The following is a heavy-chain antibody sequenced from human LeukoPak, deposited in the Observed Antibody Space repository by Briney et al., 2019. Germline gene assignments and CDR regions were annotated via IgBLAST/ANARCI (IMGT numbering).Heavy chain of an antibody. CDR1: GGSISSYY. CDR3: ARAYPGYSYGDYYYYYMDV. Sequence: PSETLSLTCTVSGGSISSYYWSWIRQPPGKGLEWIGYIYYSGSTNYNPSLKSRVTISVDTSKNQFSLKLSSVTAADTAVYYCARAYPGYSYGDYYYYYMDVWGKGTTVTISS. J-gene: IGHJ6*03. D-gene: IGHD5-18*01. V-gene: IGHV4-59*01. CDR2: IYYSGST.